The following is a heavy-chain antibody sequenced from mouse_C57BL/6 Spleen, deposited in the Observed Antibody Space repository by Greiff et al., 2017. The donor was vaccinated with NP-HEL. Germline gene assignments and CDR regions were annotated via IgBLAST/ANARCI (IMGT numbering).Heavy chain of an antibody. CDR2: ISTGGSYT. CDR1: GFTFSSYA. D-gene: IGHD2-4*01. CDR3: GRDSAYDYSTWFDY. J-gene: IGHJ3*01. Sequence: EVQGVESGGGLVKPGGSLKLSCAASGFTFSSYAMSWVRQTPEKRLEWVATISTGGSYTYYQNNVKGRYTISRDNTKNTLYLQMSHLKSEDSAMYYCGRDSAYDYSTWFDYWGQGTLVTVSA. V-gene: IGHV5-4*01.